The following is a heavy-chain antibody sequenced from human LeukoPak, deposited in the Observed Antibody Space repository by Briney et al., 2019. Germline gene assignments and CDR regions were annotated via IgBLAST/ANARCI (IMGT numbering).Heavy chain of an antibody. Sequence: SETLSLTCAVYGGSFSGYYWSWIRQPPGKGLEWIGEINHSGSTNYNPSLKSRVTISVDTSENQFSLKLSSVTAADTAVYYCAREGYCSGGSCYEVDYWGQGTLVTVSS. CDR3: AREGYCSGGSCYEVDY. CDR1: GGSFSGYY. J-gene: IGHJ4*02. D-gene: IGHD2-15*01. CDR2: INHSGST. V-gene: IGHV4-34*01.